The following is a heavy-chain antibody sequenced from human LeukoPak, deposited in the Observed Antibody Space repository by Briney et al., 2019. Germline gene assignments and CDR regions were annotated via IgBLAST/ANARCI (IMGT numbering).Heavy chain of an antibody. CDR2: IYYSGST. V-gene: IGHV4-59*12. Sequence: PSETLSLTCTVPGGSISSYYWSWIRQPPGKGLEWIGYIYYSGSTNYNPSLKSRVTISVDTSKNQFSLKLSSVTAADTAVYYCARFETVTAYFDYWGQGTLVTVSS. CDR1: GGSISSYY. CDR3: ARFETVTAYFDY. D-gene: IGHD4-17*01. J-gene: IGHJ4*02.